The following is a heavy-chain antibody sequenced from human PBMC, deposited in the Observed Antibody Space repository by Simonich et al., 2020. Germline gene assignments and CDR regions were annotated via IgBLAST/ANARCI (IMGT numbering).Heavy chain of an antibody. V-gene: IGHV3-48*01. D-gene: IGHD5-12*01. CDR3: ARDSSYYAFDI. Sequence: EVQLVESGGGLVQPGGSLRLSCAASGFTFSSYSMNWVRQAPGKGLEWVSYISSSSSTIYYAYSVKGRFTISRDNAKNSLYLQMNSLRAEDTAVYYCARDSSYYAFDIWGQGTIVTVSS. CDR1: GFTFSSYS. J-gene: IGHJ3*02. CDR2: ISSSSSTI.